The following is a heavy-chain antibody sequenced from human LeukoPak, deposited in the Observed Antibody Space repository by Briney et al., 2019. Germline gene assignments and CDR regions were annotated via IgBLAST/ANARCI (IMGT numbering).Heavy chain of an antibody. V-gene: IGHV3-72*01. CDR2: TRNKANSYTT. Sequence: PGGSLRLPCAASGFTFSDHYMDWVRQAPGKGLEWVGRTRNKANSYTTEYAASVKGRFTISRDDSKNSLYLQMNSLRTEDTAVYYCARGGSFGAFDIWGQGTMVTVSS. CDR3: ARGGSFGAFDI. CDR1: GFTFSDHY. D-gene: IGHD1-26*01. J-gene: IGHJ3*02.